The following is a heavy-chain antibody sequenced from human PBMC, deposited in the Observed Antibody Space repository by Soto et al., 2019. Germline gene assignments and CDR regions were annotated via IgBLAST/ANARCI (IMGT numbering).Heavy chain of an antibody. V-gene: IGHV3-49*01. CDR3: TRDLGPAGVRWFDP. CDR2: IRSKAYGGTT. CDR1: GFTFGDYA. J-gene: IGHJ5*02. D-gene: IGHD3-16*01. Sequence: PGGSLRLSCTASGFTFGDYAMSWFRQAPGKGLEWVGFIRSKAYGGTTEYTASVKGRFTISRDDSKSIAYLQMNSLKTEDTAVYYCTRDLGPAGVRWFDPWGQGTLVTVSS.